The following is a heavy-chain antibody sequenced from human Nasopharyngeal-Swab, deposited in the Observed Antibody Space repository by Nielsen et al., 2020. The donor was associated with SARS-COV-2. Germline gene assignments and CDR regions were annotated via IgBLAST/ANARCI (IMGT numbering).Heavy chain of an antibody. J-gene: IGHJ5*02. V-gene: IGHV4-59*01. Sequence: SETLSPTCTVSGGPISSYYWSWIRQPPGKGLEWIGYIYYSGSTNYNPSLKSRVTISVDTSKNQFSLKLSSVTAADTAVYYCARGTKDFWSGNGGHWFDPWGQGTLVTVSS. CDR3: ARGTKDFWSGNGGHWFDP. CDR1: GGPISSYY. CDR2: IYYSGST. D-gene: IGHD3-3*01.